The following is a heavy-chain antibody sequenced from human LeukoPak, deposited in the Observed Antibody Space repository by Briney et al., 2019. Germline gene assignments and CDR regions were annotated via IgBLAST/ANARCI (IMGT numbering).Heavy chain of an antibody. V-gene: IGHV4-59*01. Sequence: PSETLSLTCTVSGGSISSYYWSWIRQPPGKGLEWIGYIYYSGSTNYNPSLKSRVTISVDTSKNQFSLKLSSVTAADTAVYYCARGLLGAAYYFDYWGQGTLVTVSS. D-gene: IGHD3-16*01. CDR3: ARGLLGAAYYFDY. J-gene: IGHJ4*02. CDR2: IYYSGST. CDR1: GGSISSYY.